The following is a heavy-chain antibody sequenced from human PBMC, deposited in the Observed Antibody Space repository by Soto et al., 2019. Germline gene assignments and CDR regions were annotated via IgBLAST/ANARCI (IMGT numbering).Heavy chain of an antibody. CDR2: TYYRSKWYN. CDR3: ARASGYDYYYYYGMDV. D-gene: IGHD5-12*01. J-gene: IGHJ6*02. Sequence: SQTLSLTCVISGDSVSSNSAAWNWIRQSPSRGLEWLGRTYYRSKWYNDYAVSVKSRITINPDTSKNQFSLQLNSVTPEDTAVYYCARASGYDYYYYYGMDVWGQGTTVTVS. CDR1: GDSVSSNSAA. V-gene: IGHV6-1*01.